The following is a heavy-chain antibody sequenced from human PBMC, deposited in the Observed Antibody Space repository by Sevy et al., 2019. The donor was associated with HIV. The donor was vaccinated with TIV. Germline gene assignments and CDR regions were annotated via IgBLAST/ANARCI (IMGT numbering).Heavy chain of an antibody. V-gene: IGHV3-33*01. CDR3: ARESSHDFWSGYWGYLDY. CDR1: GFTFSSHG. D-gene: IGHD3-3*01. Sequence: GGSLRLSCAASGFTFSSHGMHWVRQAPGKGPEWEAVIWYDGSNIYYADSAKGRFTISRDNSKNKLYLQMYSLRPEDTAVYYCARESSHDFWSGYWGYLDYWGQGTLVTVSS. J-gene: IGHJ4*02. CDR2: IWYDGSNI.